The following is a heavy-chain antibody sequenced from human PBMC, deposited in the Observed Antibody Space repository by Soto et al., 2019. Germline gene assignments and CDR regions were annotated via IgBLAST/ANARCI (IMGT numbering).Heavy chain of an antibody. CDR2: IYSSGHT. J-gene: IGHJ4*02. CDR1: GDSISSYY. CDR3: ARDSFNTGLYFDY. Sequence: SETLSLTCTVSGDSISSYYWNWIRQPPGKGLEWIGYIYSSGHTHYNPSLKSRVTMSLDTSKNQFSLILNSVTAADTAVYYCARDSFNTGLYFDYWGRGILVTVSS. V-gene: IGHV4-59*12. D-gene: IGHD2-8*02.